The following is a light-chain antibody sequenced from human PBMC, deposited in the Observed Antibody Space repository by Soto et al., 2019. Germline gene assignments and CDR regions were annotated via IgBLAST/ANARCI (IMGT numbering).Light chain of an antibody. V-gene: IGKV3-20*01. Sequence: IWLKQSPGTLSLSPGPTDPLSCRASQSVSRNYFAWFQQKPGQAPRLLIHGASSRAAGTPDRCRGSGSGTDFTLTHIRLEHEDYAVYYYDRYGDSPRYTFGPGPKVDF. CDR1: QSVSRNY. CDR2: GAS. J-gene: IGKJ3*01. CDR3: DRYGDSPRYT.